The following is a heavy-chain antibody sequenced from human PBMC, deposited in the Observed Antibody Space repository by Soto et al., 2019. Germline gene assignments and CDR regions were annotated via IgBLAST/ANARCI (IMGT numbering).Heavy chain of an antibody. CDR2: ISYDGSNK. CDR1: GFTFSTYG. CDR3: ANRGVGLTGRVYDYYGMDV. Sequence: QVQLVESGGGVVQPGRSLRLSCAASGFTFSTYGMHWVRQAPGKGLEWVAVISYDGSNKYYADSVKGRFTISRDNSKNTLYLQMNSLRAEDTAVYYCANRGVGLTGRVYDYYGMDVW. D-gene: IGHD1-20*01. V-gene: IGHV3-30*18. J-gene: IGHJ6*01.